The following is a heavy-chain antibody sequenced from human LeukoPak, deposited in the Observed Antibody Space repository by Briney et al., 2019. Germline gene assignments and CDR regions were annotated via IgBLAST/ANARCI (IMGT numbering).Heavy chain of an antibody. V-gene: IGHV3-23*01. D-gene: IGHD3-10*01. CDR3: ARDRGYGSGSYPYGDY. CDR1: GYTFSSYA. Sequence: GESLRLSCAASGYTFSSYAMSWVRQAPAKGLEWVSAISSSGGSTYYADSVKGRFTISRDKSKNTLYLQMNSLRAEDTAVYYCARDRGYGSGSYPYGDYWGQGTLVTVSS. J-gene: IGHJ4*02. CDR2: ISSSGGST.